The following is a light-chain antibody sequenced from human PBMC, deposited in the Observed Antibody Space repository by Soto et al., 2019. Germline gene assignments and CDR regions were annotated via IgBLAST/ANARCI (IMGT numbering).Light chain of an antibody. CDR3: AAWDDSLHGPV. V-gene: IGLV1-44*01. CDR1: TSNIGSNN. Sequence: QPVLTQPPSASGTPGQRVTISCSGSTSNIGSNNVNWYQQLPGRAPKLLIFSHNQRPSGVPDRFSASKSGTSTSLAISGLQSEDEADYYCAAWDDSLHGPVFGGGTKVTVL. CDR2: SHN. J-gene: IGLJ2*01.